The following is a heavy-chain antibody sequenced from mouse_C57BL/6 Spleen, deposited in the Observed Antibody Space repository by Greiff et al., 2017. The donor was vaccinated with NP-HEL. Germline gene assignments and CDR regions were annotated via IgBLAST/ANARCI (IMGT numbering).Heavy chain of an antibody. CDR2: IYPRDGST. Sequence: XLVESDAELVKPGASVKISCKVSGYTFTDHTIHWMKQRPEQGLEWIGYIYPRDGSTKYNEKFKGKATLTADKSSSTAYMQLNSLTSEDSAVYFCARSGYGYDFYAMDYWGQGTSVTVSS. J-gene: IGHJ4*01. CDR3: ARSGYGYDFYAMDY. D-gene: IGHD2-2*01. CDR1: GYTFTDHT. V-gene: IGHV1-78*01.